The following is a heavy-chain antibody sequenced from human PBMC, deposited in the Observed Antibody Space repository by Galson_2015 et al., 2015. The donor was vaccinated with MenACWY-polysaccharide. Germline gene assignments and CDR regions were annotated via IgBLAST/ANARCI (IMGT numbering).Heavy chain of an antibody. CDR1: GFTFSNYW. CDR2: IKQDGSEK. CDR3: ASQTWTGYFDY. D-gene: IGHD3-10*01. J-gene: IGHJ4*02. V-gene: IGHV3-7*03. Sequence: SLRLCCAASGFTFSNYWMSWVRQAPGKGLEWVANIKQDGSEKYYVDSVKGRFTISRDNAKTPLYLQMNSLRAEDTAMYYCASQTWTGYFDYWGQGILVTVSS.